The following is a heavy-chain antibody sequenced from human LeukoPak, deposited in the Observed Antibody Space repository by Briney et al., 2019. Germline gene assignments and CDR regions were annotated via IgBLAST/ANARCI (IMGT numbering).Heavy chain of an antibody. Sequence: SQTLSLTCTVSGGSISRGEYYWSWIRQPPGKGLEWIGYIYYIGSTDYNPSLRSRAIISVDTPKKQFSLKLSSLTAADTAVYYCARIKYCSSATCSNGMYVWGQGTTVTVS. CDR1: GGSISRGEYY. V-gene: IGHV4-30-4*01. D-gene: IGHD2-2*01. J-gene: IGHJ6*02. CDR3: ARIKYCSSATCSNGMYV. CDR2: IYYIGST.